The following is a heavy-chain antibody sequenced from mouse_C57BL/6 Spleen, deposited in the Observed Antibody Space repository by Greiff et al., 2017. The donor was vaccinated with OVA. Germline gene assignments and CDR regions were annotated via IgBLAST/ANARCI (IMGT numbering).Heavy chain of an antibody. CDR3: AREGYYSNYNYAMDY. CDR2: ISDGGSYT. J-gene: IGHJ4*01. CDR1: GFTFSSYA. D-gene: IGHD2-5*01. Sequence: EVQRVESGGGLVKPGGSLKLSCAASGFTFSSYAMSWVRQTPEKRLEWVATISDGGSYTYYPDNVKGRFTISRDNAKNNLYLQMSHLKSEDTAMYYCAREGYYSNYNYAMDYWGQGTSVTVSS. V-gene: IGHV5-4*01.